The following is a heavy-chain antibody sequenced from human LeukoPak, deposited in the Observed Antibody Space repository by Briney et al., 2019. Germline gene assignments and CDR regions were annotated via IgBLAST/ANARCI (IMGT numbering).Heavy chain of an antibody. V-gene: IGHV1-24*01. D-gene: IGHD3-22*01. Sequence: GASVKVSCKVSGYTLTELSMHWVRQAPGKGFEWIGRFDPEKGETIYAQKFQGRVTMTEDTSTDTAYMELSSLRSEDTAVYYCATEGYYDSSGYYTDYWGQGTLVTVSS. CDR2: FDPEKGET. J-gene: IGHJ4*02. CDR3: ATEGYYDSSGYYTDY. CDR1: GYTLTELS.